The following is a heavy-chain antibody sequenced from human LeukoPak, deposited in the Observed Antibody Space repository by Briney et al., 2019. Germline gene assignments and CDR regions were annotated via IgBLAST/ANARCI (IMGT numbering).Heavy chain of an antibody. Sequence: SETLSLTCTVSGGSVSSGCYYWSWLRQPPGKGLEWFGFIYYSGTTNYNPSLNTPVTISVDTSKNQFSLKLSSVTAADTAVYYCARVEDYDILTLGPWGQGTLVTVSS. V-gene: IGHV4-61*01. D-gene: IGHD3-9*01. CDR2: IYYSGTT. J-gene: IGHJ5*02. CDR3: ARVEDYDILTLGP. CDR1: GGSVSSGCYY.